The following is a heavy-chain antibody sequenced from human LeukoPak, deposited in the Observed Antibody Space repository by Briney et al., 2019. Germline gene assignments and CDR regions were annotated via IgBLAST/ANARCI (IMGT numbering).Heavy chain of an antibody. V-gene: IGHV1-18*01. CDR3: ARTDLRGSYYLPRP. CDR2: ISAYNGNT. Sequence: VSVKVSCKASGYTFTSYGISWVRQAPGQGLEWMGWISAYNGNTNYAQKLQGRVTMTTDTSTSTAYMELRSLRSDDTAVYYCARTDLRGSYYLPRPWGQGTLVTVSS. CDR1: GYTFTSYG. D-gene: IGHD1-26*01. J-gene: IGHJ5*02.